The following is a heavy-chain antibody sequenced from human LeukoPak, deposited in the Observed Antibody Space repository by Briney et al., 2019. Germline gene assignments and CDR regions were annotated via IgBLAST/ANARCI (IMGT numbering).Heavy chain of an antibody. CDR3: ARDVFWGYYFDY. J-gene: IGHJ4*02. V-gene: IGHV4-34*01. Sequence: PSETLSLTCAVYGGSFSGYYWSWIRQPPGKGLEWIGEINHSGSTNYNPSLKSRVTISVDTSKNQFSLKLSSVTAADTAVYYCARDVFWGYYFDYWGQGTLVTVSS. D-gene: IGHD3-16*01. CDR2: INHSGST. CDR1: GGSFSGYY.